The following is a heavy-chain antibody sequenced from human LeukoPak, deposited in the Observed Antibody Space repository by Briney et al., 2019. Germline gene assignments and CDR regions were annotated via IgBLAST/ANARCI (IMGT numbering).Heavy chain of an antibody. CDR1: GFTFSSYA. V-gene: IGHV3-23*01. CDR2: ISGSGDST. Sequence: GGSLRLSCAASGFTFSSYAMSWVRQAPGKGLEWVSAISGSGDSTYYADSVKGRFTISRDNSKNTLYLQMNSLRAEDTAVYYCAKAATYYYDSSGYESLYVYWGQGTLVTVSS. CDR3: AKAATYYYDSSGYESLYVY. D-gene: IGHD3-22*01. J-gene: IGHJ4*02.